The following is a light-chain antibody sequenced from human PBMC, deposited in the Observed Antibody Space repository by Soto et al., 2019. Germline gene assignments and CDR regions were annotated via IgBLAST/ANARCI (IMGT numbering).Light chain of an antibody. V-gene: IGKV3-20*01. Sequence: EIVVTQSACTLSWSPGERVTSSCRTSQSLTSLYLAWYHQKNGQAPRLLIYGATSRATGIPDRFSGSGYGTDFTLTVSRLETEDFAVYYCQQYDASPVTFGQGTRLEIK. CDR1: QSLTSLY. J-gene: IGKJ5*01. CDR3: QQYDASPVT. CDR2: GAT.